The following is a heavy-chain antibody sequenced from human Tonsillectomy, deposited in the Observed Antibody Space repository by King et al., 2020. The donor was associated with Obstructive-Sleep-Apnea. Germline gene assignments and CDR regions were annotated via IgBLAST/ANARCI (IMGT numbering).Heavy chain of an antibody. V-gene: IGHV3-49*03. J-gene: IGHJ2*01. CDR2: IRSTTYGGTT. Sequence: VQLVESGGGLVRPGRSLRLSCAASGFTFGDYPMTWFRQAPGKGLEWVSFIRSTTYGGTTDHAASVKGRFTISRDDSKSIAYLQMNSLKTEDTAVYYCTRTETTNFWYFDLWGRGTLVTVSS. CDR1: GFTFGDYP. D-gene: IGHD4-17*01. CDR3: TRTETTNFWYFDL.